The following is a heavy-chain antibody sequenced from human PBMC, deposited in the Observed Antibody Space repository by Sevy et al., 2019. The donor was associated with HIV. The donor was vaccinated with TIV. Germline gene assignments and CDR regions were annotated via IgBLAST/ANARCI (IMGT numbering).Heavy chain of an antibody. CDR3: ANDQTATVNYFFDP. CDR1: GFTFNTFA. CDR2: ISNSGGNI. D-gene: IGHD3-10*01. Sequence: GGSLRLSCAASGFTFNTFAMHWVRHAPGKGLEWVSGISNSGGNIYYADSVKGRFSISRDNSKSTLYLNMDSLRPGDTAVYYCANDQTATVNYFFDPWGQGPLVTVSS. J-gene: IGHJ5*02. V-gene: IGHV3-23*01.